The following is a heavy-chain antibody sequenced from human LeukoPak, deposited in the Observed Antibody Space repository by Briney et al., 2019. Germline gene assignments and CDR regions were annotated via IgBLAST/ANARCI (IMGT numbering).Heavy chain of an antibody. V-gene: IGHV1-3*01. Sequence: ASVKVSCKASGGTFSSYAISWVRQAPGQRLEWMGWINAGNGNTKYSQKFQGRVTITRDTSASTAYMDLSSLRSEDTAVYYCARDLYSSTWLEFDYWGQGTLVTVSS. D-gene: IGHD6-13*01. CDR2: INAGNGNT. CDR1: GGTFSSYA. CDR3: ARDLYSSTWLEFDY. J-gene: IGHJ4*02.